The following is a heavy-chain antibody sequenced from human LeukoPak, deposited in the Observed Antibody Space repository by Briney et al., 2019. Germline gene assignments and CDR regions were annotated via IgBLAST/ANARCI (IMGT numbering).Heavy chain of an antibody. CDR1: GFTFSSYG. Sequence: SGGSLRLSCAASGFTFSSYGMYWVRQAPGKGLEWVAFIRYDGSDKYYADSVKGRFTISRDNAKNSLYLQMNSLRAEDTAVYYCARDTGGGRYFDWLPPFSYWGQGTLVTVSS. CDR3: ARDTGGGRYFDWLPPFSY. J-gene: IGHJ4*02. CDR2: IRYDGSDK. D-gene: IGHD3-9*01. V-gene: IGHV3-30*02.